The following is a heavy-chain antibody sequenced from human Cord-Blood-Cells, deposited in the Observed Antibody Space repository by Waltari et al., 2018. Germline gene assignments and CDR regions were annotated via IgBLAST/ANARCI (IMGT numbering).Heavy chain of an antibody. J-gene: IGHJ4*02. Sequence: QVQLQQWGAGLLKPSETLSLTCAVYGGSFSGYYWSWIRQPPGKGLEWIGEINHSGSTTSNPSLKSRVTISVDTSKNQFSLKLSSVTAADTAVYYCARGGSDYYGSGSYLHVDYWGQGTLVTVSS. V-gene: IGHV4-34*01. CDR1: GGSFSGYY. D-gene: IGHD3-10*01. CDR2: INHSGST. CDR3: ARGGSDYYGSGSYLHVDY.